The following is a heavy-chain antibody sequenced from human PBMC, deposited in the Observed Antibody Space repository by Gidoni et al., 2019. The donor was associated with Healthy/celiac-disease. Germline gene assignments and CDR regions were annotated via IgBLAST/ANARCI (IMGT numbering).Heavy chain of an antibody. CDR2: ISYDGSNK. J-gene: IGHJ4*02. CDR1: GFTFSSYG. D-gene: IGHD6-13*01. V-gene: IGHV3-30*18. Sequence: QVQLVESGGGVVQPGRSLRLSCSASGFTFSSYGMHWVRPAPGKGLEWVAVISYDGSNKYYADSVKGRFTISRDKSKNTLYLQMNSLRAEDTAVYYCAKGEGYSSSWYYFDYWGQGTLVTVSS. CDR3: AKGEGYSSSWYYFDY.